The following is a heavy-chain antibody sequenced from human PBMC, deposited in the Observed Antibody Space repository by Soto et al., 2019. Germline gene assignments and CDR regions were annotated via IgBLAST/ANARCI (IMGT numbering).Heavy chain of an antibody. CDR2: ISYDGSNK. CDR3: ANDASGWYGGYYFDY. V-gene: IGHV3-30*18. J-gene: IGHJ4*02. Sequence: QVQLVESGGGVVQPGRSLRLSCAASGFPFSSYGMHWFRQAPGKGLAGVAVISYDGSNKYYADSVKGRFTISGDNSKNTLYLQMNSLRAEDTAVYYCANDASGWYGGYYFDYWGQGTLVTVFS. CDR1: GFPFSSYG. D-gene: IGHD6-19*01.